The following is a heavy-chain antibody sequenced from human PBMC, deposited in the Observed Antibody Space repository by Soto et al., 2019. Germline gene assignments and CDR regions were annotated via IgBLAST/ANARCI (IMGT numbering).Heavy chain of an antibody. D-gene: IGHD3-10*01. V-gene: IGHV3-73*01. Sequence: WGSLRLSCAASGFTFSGSAMHWVRQASGKGLEWVGRIRSKANSYATAYAASVKGRFTISRDDSKNTAYLQMNSLKTEDTAVYYCTTRIDYYGSGSYRYYYFDYWGQGTLVTVSS. CDR3: TTRIDYYGSGSYRYYYFDY. J-gene: IGHJ4*02. CDR1: GFTFSGSA. CDR2: IRSKANSYAT.